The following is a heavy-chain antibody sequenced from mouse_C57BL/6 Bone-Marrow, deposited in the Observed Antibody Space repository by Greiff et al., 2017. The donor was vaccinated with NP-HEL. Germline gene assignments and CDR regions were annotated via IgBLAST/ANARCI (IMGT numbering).Heavy chain of an antibody. D-gene: IGHD4-1*02. CDR1: GYTFTDYY. CDR2: IYPGSGNT. Sequence: QVQLKESGAELVRPGASVKLSCKASGYTFTDYYINWVKQRPGQGLEWIARIYPGSGNTYYNEKFKGKATLTAEKSSSTAYMQLSSLTSEDSAVYFCARGQLEGYAMDYWGQGTSVTVSS. V-gene: IGHV1-76*01. J-gene: IGHJ4*01. CDR3: ARGQLEGYAMDY.